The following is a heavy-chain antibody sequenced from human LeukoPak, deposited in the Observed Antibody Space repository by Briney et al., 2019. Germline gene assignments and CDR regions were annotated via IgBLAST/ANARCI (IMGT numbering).Heavy chain of an antibody. CDR3: AREGSPGANWFDP. V-gene: IGHV4-34*01. CDR1: GGSFSGHY. Sequence: SETLSLTCAVYGGSFSGHYWGWIRHPPGKGPKGIGEINHSGSTNYNPSLKSRVTIAVDTSKNQFSLKLSSVTAADTAVYYCAREGSPGANWFDPWGQGTLVTVSS. D-gene: IGHD3-10*01. CDR2: INHSGST. J-gene: IGHJ5*02.